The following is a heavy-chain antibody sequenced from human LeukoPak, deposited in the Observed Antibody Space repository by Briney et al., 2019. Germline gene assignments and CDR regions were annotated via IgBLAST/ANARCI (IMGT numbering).Heavy chain of an antibody. CDR2: ISGSGGST. Sequence: PGGSLRLSCAASGFTFSSYATSWVRQAPGKGLEWVSAISGSGGSTYYADSVKGRFTISRDNSKNTLYLQMNSLRAEDTAVYYCAKGGALWFGGGDLDYWGQGTLVTVSS. CDR3: AKGGALWFGGGDLDY. D-gene: IGHD3-10*01. J-gene: IGHJ4*02. V-gene: IGHV3-23*01. CDR1: GFTFSSYA.